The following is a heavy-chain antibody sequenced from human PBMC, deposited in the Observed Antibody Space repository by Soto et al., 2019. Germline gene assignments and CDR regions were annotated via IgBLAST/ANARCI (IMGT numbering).Heavy chain of an antibody. Sequence: GGSLRLSCAASGFTFSSYSMNWVRQAPGKGLEWVSSISSSSSYIYYADSVKGRFTISRDNAKNSLYLQMNSLRAEDTAVYYCAKVNIVVVVAVSGMDVWGQGTTVTVSS. CDR3: AKVNIVVVVAVSGMDV. D-gene: IGHD2-15*01. V-gene: IGHV3-21*04. CDR2: ISSSSSYI. J-gene: IGHJ6*02. CDR1: GFTFSSYS.